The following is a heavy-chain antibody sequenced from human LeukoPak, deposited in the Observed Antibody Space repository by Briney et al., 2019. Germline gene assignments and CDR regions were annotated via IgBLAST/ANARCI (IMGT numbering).Heavy chain of an antibody. D-gene: IGHD3-16*01. V-gene: IGHV4-39*07. CDR2: IYYSGST. J-gene: IGHJ4*02. CDR1: GGSISSSSYY. Sequence: SETLSLTCTVSGGSISSSSYYWGWIRQPPGTGLEWIGSIYYSGSTYYNPSLKSRVTISVDTSKNQFSLKLSSVTAADTALYYCAKDSSFSGGGSFDYWGQGTLVTVSS. CDR3: AKDSSFSGGGSFDY.